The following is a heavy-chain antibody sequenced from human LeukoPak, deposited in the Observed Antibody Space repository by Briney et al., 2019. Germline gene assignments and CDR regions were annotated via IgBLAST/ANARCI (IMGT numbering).Heavy chain of an antibody. CDR3: ARPSKWELLGAFDI. J-gene: IGHJ3*02. CDR2: INHSGST. Sequence: SETLSLTCTVSGGSISSGAYSWSWIRQPPGKGLEWIGEINHSGSTNYNPSLKSRVTISVDTSKNQFSLKLSSVTAADTAVYYCARPSKWELLGAFDIWGQGTMVTVSS. V-gene: IGHV4-61*08. CDR1: GGSISSGAYS. D-gene: IGHD1-26*01.